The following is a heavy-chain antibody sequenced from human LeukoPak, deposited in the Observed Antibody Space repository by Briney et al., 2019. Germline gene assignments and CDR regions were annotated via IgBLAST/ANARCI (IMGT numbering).Heavy chain of an antibody. D-gene: IGHD3-10*01. CDR2: ISYDGSNK. V-gene: IGHV3-30*04. CDR3: ARDLGLWFGELSLPRYNWFDP. J-gene: IGHJ5*02. CDR1: GFTFSSYA. Sequence: GGSLRLSCAASGFTFSSYAMHWVRQAPGKGLEWVAVISYDGSNKYYADSVKGRFTISRDNSKNTLYLQMNSLRAEDTAVYYCARDLGLWFGELSLPRYNWFDPWGQGTLVTVSS.